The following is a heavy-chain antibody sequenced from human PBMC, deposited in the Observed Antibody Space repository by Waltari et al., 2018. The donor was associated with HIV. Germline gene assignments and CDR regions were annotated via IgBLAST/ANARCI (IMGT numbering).Heavy chain of an antibody. V-gene: IGHV1-8*01. CDR2: VPPKRVDN. J-gene: IGHJ5*02. Sequence: QVHLVQSAAAVRRTGASVKISCKPSGCTFNNYETTRVREATGQGPAWMAWVPPKRVDNGHARQFQDISDRFIMTRDSSTNTAYLELIRLGSEETAVYYCARGRDIGGYDVGHYWFDPWGQGTLVSVSS. CDR3: ARGRDIGGYDVGHYWFDP. CDR1: GCTFNNYE. D-gene: IGHD5-12*01.